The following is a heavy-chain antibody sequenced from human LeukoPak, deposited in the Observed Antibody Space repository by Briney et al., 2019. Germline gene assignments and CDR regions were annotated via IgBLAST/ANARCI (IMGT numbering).Heavy chain of an antibody. CDR3: ARDEYVLTSFDP. CDR1: GYTFTGHY. D-gene: IGHD3-16*01. V-gene: IGHV1-2*02. Sequence: GASVKVSCKTSGYTFTGHYMHWVRQAPGQGLEWMGWINPNNGGTDCAQKFQGRVTLTRDTSISTAHMELSRLRSDDTAVYYCARDEYVLTSFDPWGQGTLVTVSS. J-gene: IGHJ5*02. CDR2: INPNNGGT.